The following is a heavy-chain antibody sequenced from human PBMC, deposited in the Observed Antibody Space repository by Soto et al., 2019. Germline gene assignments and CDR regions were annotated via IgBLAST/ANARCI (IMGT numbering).Heavy chain of an antibody. D-gene: IGHD6-6*01. CDR3: ASNGIAARRDFGY. J-gene: IGHJ4*02. CDR2: IIPIFGTA. Sequence: SVKVSCKASGGTFSSYAISWVRQAPGQGLEWMGGIIPIFGTANYAQKFQGRVTITADESTSTAYMELSSLRSEDTAVYYRASNGIAARRDFGYWGQGTLVTVSS. V-gene: IGHV1-69*13. CDR1: GGTFSSYA.